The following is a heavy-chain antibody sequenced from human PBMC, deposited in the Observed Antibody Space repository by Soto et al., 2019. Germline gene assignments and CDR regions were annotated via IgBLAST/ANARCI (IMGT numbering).Heavy chain of an antibody. Sequence: ASVKVSCKASGYTFTSYGISWVRQAPGQGLEWMGWISAYNGNTNYAQKLQGRVTMTTDTSTSTAYMELRSLRSDDTAVYYCARGKYYDFLTGYPPDAFAIWGQGTMVTGSS. D-gene: IGHD3-9*01. V-gene: IGHV1-18*01. CDR1: GYTFTSYG. CDR3: ARGKYYDFLTGYPPDAFAI. CDR2: ISAYNGNT. J-gene: IGHJ3*02.